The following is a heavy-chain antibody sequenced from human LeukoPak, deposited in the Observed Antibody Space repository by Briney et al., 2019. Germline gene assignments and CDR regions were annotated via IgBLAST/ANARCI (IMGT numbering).Heavy chain of an antibody. D-gene: IGHD2-15*01. J-gene: IGHJ4*02. CDR1: GGSISSSSYY. Sequence: SETLSLTCTVSGGSISSSSYYWGWIRQPPGKGLEWIGSIYYSGSTYYNPSLKSRVTISVDTSKNQFSLKLSSVTAADTAVYYWARVFVVVVAAKVTRLGYFDYWGQGTLVTVPS. CDR3: ARVFVVVVAAKVTRLGYFDY. CDR2: IYYSGST. V-gene: IGHV4-39*07.